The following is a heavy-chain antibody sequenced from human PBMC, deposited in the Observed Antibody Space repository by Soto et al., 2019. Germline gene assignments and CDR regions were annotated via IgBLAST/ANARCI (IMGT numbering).Heavy chain of an antibody. D-gene: IGHD1-26*01. J-gene: IGHJ5*02. CDR2: ISSSGSDT. CDR1: GFSFSSYE. CDR3: ASLSGSYGFDP. V-gene: IGHV3-48*03. Sequence: EAQLVESGGDLVQPGGSLRLSCAGSGFSFSSYEMNWVRQAPGKGLEWVSYISSSGSDTYYADSVKARFTISRDNAQTSLYLQMTRLRAEDTAIYYCASLSGSYGFDPWGQGTLVTVSS.